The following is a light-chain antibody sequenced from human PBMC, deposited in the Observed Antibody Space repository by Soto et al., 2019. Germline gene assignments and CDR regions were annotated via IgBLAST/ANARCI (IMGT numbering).Light chain of an antibody. CDR1: QSVSSY. Sequence: EIVLTQSPAILSMSPGERATLSYRASQSVSSYFAWYQQKPGQAPRLLIYDASNRATGVPARFSGSGSGTDFTLTISSLEPEDFAVYYCQQRRYWPVTFGQGTKAEIK. J-gene: IGKJ1*01. V-gene: IGKV3-11*01. CDR2: DAS. CDR3: QQRRYWPVT.